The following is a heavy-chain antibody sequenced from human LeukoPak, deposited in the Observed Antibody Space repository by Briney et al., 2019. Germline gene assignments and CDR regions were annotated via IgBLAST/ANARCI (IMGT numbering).Heavy chain of an antibody. V-gene: IGHV4-34*01. CDR1: GGSFSGYY. CDR3: ARFGPEGNYYGSGSYYWFDY. Sequence: PSQTLSLTCAVYGGSFSGYYWSWIRQPPGKGLEWIGEINHSGSTNYNPSLKSRVTISVDTSKNQFSLKLSSVTAADTAVYYCARFGPEGNYYGSGSYYWFDYWGQGTLVTVSS. CDR2: INHSGST. J-gene: IGHJ4*02. D-gene: IGHD3-10*01.